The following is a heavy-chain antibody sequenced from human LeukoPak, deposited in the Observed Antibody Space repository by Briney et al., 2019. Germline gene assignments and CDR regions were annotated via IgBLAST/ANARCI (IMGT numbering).Heavy chain of an antibody. V-gene: IGHV6-1*01. CDR3: ARDPDSSYEWGPFDP. CDR1: GDSVSSNSAS. Sequence: SRTLSLTCAISGDSVSSNSASWNWIRQSPSRGLEWLGRTYYRSKWNSDYAVSVKSRITINPDTSKNQFSLHLNSVTPEDTAVYYRARDPDSSYEWGPFDPWGQGTLVTVSS. D-gene: IGHD1-26*01. J-gene: IGHJ5*02. CDR2: TYYRSKWNS.